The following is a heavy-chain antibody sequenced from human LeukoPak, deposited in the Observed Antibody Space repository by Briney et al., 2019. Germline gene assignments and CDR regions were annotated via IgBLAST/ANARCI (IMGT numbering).Heavy chain of an antibody. D-gene: IGHD3-16*01. Sequence: ASVKVSCKASGYTFTVYYMHWVRQAPGQGLEWMGRINPNSGGTNYAQKFQGRVTMTRDTSISTAYMELRRLRSDDTAVYYCARKLGMMGGSFDYWGQGTLVTVSS. J-gene: IGHJ4*02. CDR1: GYTFTVYY. CDR2: INPNSGGT. CDR3: ARKLGMMGGSFDY. V-gene: IGHV1-2*06.